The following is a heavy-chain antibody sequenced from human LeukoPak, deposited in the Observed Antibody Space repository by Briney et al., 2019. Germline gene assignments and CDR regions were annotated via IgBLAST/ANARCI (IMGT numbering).Heavy chain of an antibody. D-gene: IGHD3-9*01. Sequence: GGSLRLSCAASGFTFSSYEMNWVRPAPGKGLEWVSYISSSGSTIYYADSVKGRFTISRDNAKNSLYLQMNSLRAEDTAVYYCARDLRLRYFGPTWDYWGQGTLVTVSS. CDR3: ARDLRLRYFGPTWDY. CDR1: GFTFSSYE. V-gene: IGHV3-48*03. J-gene: IGHJ4*02. CDR2: ISSSGSTI.